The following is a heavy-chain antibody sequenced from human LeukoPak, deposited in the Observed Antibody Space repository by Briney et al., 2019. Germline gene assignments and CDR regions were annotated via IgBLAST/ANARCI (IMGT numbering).Heavy chain of an antibody. V-gene: IGHV3-11*04. D-gene: IGHD3-22*01. J-gene: IGHJ6*03. CDR2: ISSSGSTI. CDR3: ARENSYYDSSGYTEDYYYMDV. Sequence: PGGSLRLSCAASGFTFSDYYMSWIRQAPGKGLEWVSYISSSGSTIYYADSVKGRFTISRDNAKNSLYLQMNSLRAEDTAVYYCARENSYYDSSGYTEDYYYMDVWGKGTTVTVSS. CDR1: GFTFSDYY.